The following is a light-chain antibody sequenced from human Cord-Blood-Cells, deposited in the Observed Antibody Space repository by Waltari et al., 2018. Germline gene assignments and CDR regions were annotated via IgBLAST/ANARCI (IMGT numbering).Light chain of an antibody. CDR3: QQYNNWPPLT. V-gene: IGKV3-15*01. J-gene: IGKJ4*01. Sequence: EIVMTQSPATLSVSPGERATLSCRASQRVSSNLAWSPQKPGQAPRLLIYGASTRATGIPARFSGGGSGTEFTRTISSLQSEDFAVYYCQQYNNWPPLTFGGGTKVEIK. CDR2: GAS. CDR1: QRVSSN.